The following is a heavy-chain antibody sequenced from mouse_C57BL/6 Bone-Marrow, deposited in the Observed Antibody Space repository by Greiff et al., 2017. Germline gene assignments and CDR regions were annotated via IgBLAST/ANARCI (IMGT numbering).Heavy chain of an antibody. CDR2: IDPSDSYT. Sequence: VQLQQPGAELVKPGASVKLSCTASGYTFTSYWMPWVKQRPGQGLEWIGEIDPSDSYTNYNQKFKGKATFTVDTSASTAYMQLSSLTSEDSAVYYCARVGGWPIFDYWGQGTTLTVAA. D-gene: IGHD3-3*01. CDR1: GYTFTSYW. J-gene: IGHJ2*01. CDR3: ARVGGWPIFDY. V-gene: IGHV1-50*01.